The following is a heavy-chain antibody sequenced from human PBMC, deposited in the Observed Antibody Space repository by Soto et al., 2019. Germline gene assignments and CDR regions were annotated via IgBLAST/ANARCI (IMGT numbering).Heavy chain of an antibody. D-gene: IGHD3-10*01. Sequence: GGSLRLSCAASGFTFSSYGMHWVRQAPGKGLEWVAVISYDGSNKYYADSVKGRFTISRDNSKNTLYLQMNSLRAEDTAVYYCAKDVVRGVIYGMDVWGQGTTVTVSS. CDR3: AKDVVRGVIYGMDV. V-gene: IGHV3-30*18. CDR2: ISYDGSNK. CDR1: GFTFSSYG. J-gene: IGHJ6*02.